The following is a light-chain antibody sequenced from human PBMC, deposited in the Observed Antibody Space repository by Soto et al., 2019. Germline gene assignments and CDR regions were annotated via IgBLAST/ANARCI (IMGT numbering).Light chain of an antibody. J-gene: IGKJ1*01. CDR3: QQYGDPSWT. CDR1: QSVSSNY. V-gene: IGKV3-20*01. CDR2: GAS. Sequence: EIVLTQSPGTLSLSPGDRATLSCRASQSVSSNYLAWYQQQKPGQAPRLLIYGASSRAAGVPDRFSGSGSGTDFTLAISRLEPEDFAVYYCQQYGDPSWTFGQGTKVEIK.